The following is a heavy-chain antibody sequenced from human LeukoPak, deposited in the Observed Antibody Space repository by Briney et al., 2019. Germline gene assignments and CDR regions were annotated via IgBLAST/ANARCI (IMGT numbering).Heavy chain of an antibody. CDR1: GFTFRDYY. J-gene: IGHJ4*02. D-gene: IGHD3-22*01. V-gene: IGHV3-11*01. CDR2: ISSGDGTI. Sequence: GGSLRLSCAASGFTFRDYYMSWIRQAPGKGLHWVSYISSGDGTIYYADSVKGRFTISRDDANNALYLQMSSLTVEDTAVYYCVTGDSSAFSVFSAFDFWGQGTLVTVSS. CDR3: VTGDSSAFSVFSAFDF.